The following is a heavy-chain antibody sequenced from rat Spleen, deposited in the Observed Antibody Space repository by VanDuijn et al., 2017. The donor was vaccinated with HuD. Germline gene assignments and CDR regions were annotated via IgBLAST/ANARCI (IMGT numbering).Heavy chain of an antibody. CDR1: GFTFNNYW. D-gene: IGHD1-2*01. V-gene: IGHV5-31*01. CDR3: ATAKIATSTGGFDF. J-gene: IGHJ1*01. CDR2: IINVGDNI. Sequence: EVQLVESGGGLVQPGRSLKLSCVASGFTFNNYWMSWIRQAPGKGLEWVASIINVGDNIHYQDSVKGRFTLSRENSKSTLYLQMDSLRSEDTATYFCATAKIATSTGGFDFWGPGTMVTVSS.